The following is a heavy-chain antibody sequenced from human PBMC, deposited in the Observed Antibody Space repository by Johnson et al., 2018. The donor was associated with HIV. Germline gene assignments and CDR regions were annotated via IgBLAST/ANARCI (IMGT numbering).Heavy chain of an antibody. CDR3: ARGGLLSPDASDI. CDR1: GFTFSTYA. D-gene: IGHD2-21*02. J-gene: IGHJ3*02. Sequence: QEKLVESGGGVVRPGESLRLSCAASGFTFSTYAMHWVRQAPGKGLEWVSFIRFDGSNKYYADSVKGRFTISRDNSKNTLYLQMNSLRAEDTAVYYCARGGLLSPDASDIWGQGTMVTVSS. CDR2: IRFDGSNK. V-gene: IGHV3-30*02.